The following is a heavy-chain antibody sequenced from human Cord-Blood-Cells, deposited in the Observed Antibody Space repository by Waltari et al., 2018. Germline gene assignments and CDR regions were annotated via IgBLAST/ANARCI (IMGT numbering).Heavy chain of an antibody. D-gene: IGHD2-15*01. V-gene: IGHV4-34*01. CDR1: GGSFSGYY. CDR2: INHSGST. J-gene: IGHJ4*02. CDR3: ASNLGRSGGSSGDY. Sequence: QVQLQQWGAGLLKPSETLSLTCAVYGGSFSGYYWSWIRQPPGKGLEWIGEINHSGSTNYNPSLKSRVTISVDTSKNQFSLKLSSVTAADTAVYYCASNLGRSGGSSGDYWGQGTLVTVSS.